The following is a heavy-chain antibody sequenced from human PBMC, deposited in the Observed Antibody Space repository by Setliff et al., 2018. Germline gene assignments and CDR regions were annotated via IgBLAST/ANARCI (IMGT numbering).Heavy chain of an antibody. CDR1: GGSISSGGYY. Sequence: SETLSLTCTVSGGSISSGGYYWSWIRQHPGKGLEWIGYIYYSGSTYYNPSLKSRVTISVDTSKNQFSLKLSSVTAADTAVYYCAREAGYYDSSGPVGVPYYYYMDVWGKGTTVTVS. CDR2: IYYSGST. CDR3: AREAGYYDSSGPVGVPYYYYMDV. J-gene: IGHJ6*03. D-gene: IGHD3-22*01. V-gene: IGHV4-31*03.